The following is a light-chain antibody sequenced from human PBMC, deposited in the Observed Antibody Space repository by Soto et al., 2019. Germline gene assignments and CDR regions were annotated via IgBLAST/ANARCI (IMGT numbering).Light chain of an antibody. Sequence: DIVMTQTPLSSPVTLGQPASISCRSSESLLHIDGTTYLSWLQQRPGQPPRVIIYKISDRLSGVPDRFSGSGVVSVFTRKISRVEALDVGVYYCMEDAGFSWAVGQGSSV. CDR2: KIS. V-gene: IGKV2-24*01. CDR3: MEDAGFSWA. CDR1: ESLLHIDGTTY. J-gene: IGKJ1*01.